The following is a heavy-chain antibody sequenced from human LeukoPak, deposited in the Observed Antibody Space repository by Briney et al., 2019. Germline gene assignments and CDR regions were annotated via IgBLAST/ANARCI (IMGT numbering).Heavy chain of an antibody. Sequence: GGSLRLSCAASGFTFSSYSMNWVRQAPGKGLEWVSSISSSSSYIYYADSVKGRFTISRDNAKNSLYLQMNSLRAEDTAVYYCARAVLRSLDSGFGYWGQGTLVTVSS. J-gene: IGHJ4*02. V-gene: IGHV3-21*01. CDR2: ISSSSSYI. D-gene: IGHD5-12*01. CDR3: ARAVLRSLDSGFGY. CDR1: GFTFSSYS.